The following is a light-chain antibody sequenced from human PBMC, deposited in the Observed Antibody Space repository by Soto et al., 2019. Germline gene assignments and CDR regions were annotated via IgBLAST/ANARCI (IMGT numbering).Light chain of an antibody. CDR1: SSDVGGFDS. J-gene: IGLJ2*01. V-gene: IGLV2-11*01. CDR3: CSFTNIYTLL. CDR2: DVT. Sequence: QSALTQPRSMSGSPGQSVTISCTGASSDVGGFDSVSWYRQYPGKAPQLLIFDVTKRPSGVPDRFSGSKSGNTASLTISGLQAEHEADYFCCSFTNIYTLLFGGGTKLTVL.